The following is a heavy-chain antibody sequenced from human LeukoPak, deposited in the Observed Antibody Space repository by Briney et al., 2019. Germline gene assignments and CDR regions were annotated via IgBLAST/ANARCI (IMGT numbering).Heavy chain of an antibody. V-gene: IGHV3-7*01. CDR3: ARDLRYYYDSSGSFDY. Sequence: PGGSLRLSCAASGFTFSSYWMSWVRQAPGKGPEGVANIKQDGSEKYYVDSVKGRFTISRDNAKNSLYLQMNSLRAEDTAVYYCARDLRYYYDSSGSFDYWGQGTLVTVSS. CDR1: GFTFSSYW. CDR2: IKQDGSEK. D-gene: IGHD3-22*01. J-gene: IGHJ4*02.